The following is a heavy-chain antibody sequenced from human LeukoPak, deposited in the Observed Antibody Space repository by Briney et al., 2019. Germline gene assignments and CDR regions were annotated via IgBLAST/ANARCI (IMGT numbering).Heavy chain of an antibody. D-gene: IGHD3-22*01. CDR1: GGTFSSYA. J-gene: IGHJ4*02. V-gene: IGHV1-8*02. Sequence: ASVKVSCKASGGTFSSYAMSWVRQAPGQGLEWMGWMNPNSGNTGYAQKFQGRVTMTRNTSISTAYMELSSLRSEDTAVYYCARGVGGRYYDSSGFDWGQGTLVTVSS. CDR2: MNPNSGNT. CDR3: ARGVGGRYYDSSGFD.